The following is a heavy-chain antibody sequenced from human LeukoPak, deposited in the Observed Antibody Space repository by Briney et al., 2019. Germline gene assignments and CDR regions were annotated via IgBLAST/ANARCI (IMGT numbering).Heavy chain of an antibody. CDR1: GFTFDSYA. CDR2: LSGGCGSA. CDR3: AKRPRYITAAGFEYFDH. V-gene: IGHV3-23*01. D-gene: IGHD6-13*01. Sequence: GGSLRLSCAVSGFTFDSYAKSWVRLPPGKGLEWVSTLSGGCGSASSADSAKGRFTISIDNSKTTLYLEMKTLTAADTAIYYCAKRPRYITAAGFEYFDHWGQGTLVTVSS. J-gene: IGHJ1*01.